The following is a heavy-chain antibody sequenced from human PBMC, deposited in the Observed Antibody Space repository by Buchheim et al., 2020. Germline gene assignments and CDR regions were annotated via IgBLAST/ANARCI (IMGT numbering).Heavy chain of an antibody. CDR1: GGTFSSYT. CDR2: IIPILGIA. J-gene: IGHJ6*02. CDR3: ARGRLSATTVAYGMDV. V-gene: IGHV1-69*02. Sequence: QVQLVQSGAEVKKPGSSVKVSCKASGGTFSSYTISWVRQAPGQGLEWMGRIIPILGIATYAQKFQGRVTITADKSTSTAYMELSSLRSEDTAVYYCARGRLSATTVAYGMDVWGQGTT. D-gene: IGHD4-23*01.